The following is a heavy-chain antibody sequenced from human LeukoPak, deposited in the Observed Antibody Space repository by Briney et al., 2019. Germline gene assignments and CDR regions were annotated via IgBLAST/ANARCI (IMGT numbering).Heavy chain of an antibody. V-gene: IGHV3-21*01. CDR2: ISSSRSYI. J-gene: IGHJ4*02. Sequence: NSGGSLRLSCAASGYPFSRYSMNWVRKAPGKGLEWVSSISSSRSYIYYADSVKGRFTISRDNAKNSLFLQMNSLRAEDTAIYYCARGSCGDCSSFLIAGTNDYWGQGTLVTVSS. CDR1: GYPFSRYS. D-gene: IGHD2-21*02. CDR3: ARGSCGDCSSFLIAGTNDY.